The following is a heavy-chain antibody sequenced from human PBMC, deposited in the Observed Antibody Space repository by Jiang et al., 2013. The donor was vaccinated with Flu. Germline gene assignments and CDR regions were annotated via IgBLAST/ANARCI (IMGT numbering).Heavy chain of an antibody. Sequence: GAEVKKPGSSVKVSCKASGGTFSNCAISWVRQAPGQGLEWMGGIIPIFGTANYAQKFQGRVTITADKSTSTAYMELSSLRSEDTALYYCARGPDSSGYYYFYWGQGTLVTVSS. CDR1: GGTFSNCA. J-gene: IGHJ4*02. CDR2: IIPIFGTA. CDR3: ARGPDSSGYYYFY. D-gene: IGHD3-22*01. V-gene: IGHV1-69*06.